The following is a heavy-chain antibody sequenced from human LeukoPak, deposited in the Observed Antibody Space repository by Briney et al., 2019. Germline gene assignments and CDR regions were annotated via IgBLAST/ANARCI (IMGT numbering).Heavy chain of an antibody. J-gene: IGHJ4*02. Sequence: PSETLSLTCTVSGGSISSSSYYWGWIRQPPGKGLEWIGSIYYSGSTYYNPSLKSRVTISVDTSKNQFSLKLSSVTAADTAVYYCARTGELQGVTPFDYWGQGTLVTVSS. CDR3: ARTGELQGVTPFDY. CDR2: IYYSGST. V-gene: IGHV4-39*07. CDR1: GGSISSSSYY. D-gene: IGHD1-1*01.